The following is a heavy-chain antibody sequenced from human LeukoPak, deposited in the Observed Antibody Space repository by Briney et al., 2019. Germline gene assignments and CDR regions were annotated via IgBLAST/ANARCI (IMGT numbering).Heavy chain of an antibody. CDR3: ARSLPYCSSTSCYCYYMDV. CDR2: INHSGST. J-gene: IGHJ6*03. CDR1: GGSFSGYY. Sequence: SETLSLTCAVYGGSFSGYYWSWIRQPPGKGLEWIGEINHSGSTNYNPSLKSRVTISVDTSKNQFSLKLSSVTDADTAVYYCARSLPYCSSTSCYCYYMDVWGKGTTVTVSS. D-gene: IGHD2-2*01. V-gene: IGHV4-34*01.